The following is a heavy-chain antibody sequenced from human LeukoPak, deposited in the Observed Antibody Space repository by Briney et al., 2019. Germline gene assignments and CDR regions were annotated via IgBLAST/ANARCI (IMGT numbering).Heavy chain of an antibody. CDR3: GRGSPRYGVTY. V-gene: IGHV4-30-2*01. J-gene: IGHJ4*02. Sequence: SETLSLTCTASGGSINSAGFSWTWIRQPPGKGLEWIGYIFHSGNTYYSPSLKSRVTVSMDRSKNQFSLKLTSVTAADTAVYFCGRGSPRYGVTYWGQGTLVTVSS. CDR2: IFHSGNT. D-gene: IGHD4-17*01. CDR1: GGSINSAGFS.